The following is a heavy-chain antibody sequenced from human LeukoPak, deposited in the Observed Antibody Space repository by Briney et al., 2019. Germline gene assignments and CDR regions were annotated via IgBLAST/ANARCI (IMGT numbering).Heavy chain of an antibody. CDR3: ARDAPGYSYGPPFDY. J-gene: IGHJ4*02. Sequence: GRSLRLSCAASGFTFSSYAMHWVRQAPGKGLEWVAVISYDGSNKYYADSVKGRFTISRDNSKNTLYLQMNSLRAEDMAVYYCARDAPGYSYGPPFDYWGQGTLVTVSS. CDR2: ISYDGSNK. V-gene: IGHV3-30*04. CDR1: GFTFSSYA. D-gene: IGHD5-18*01.